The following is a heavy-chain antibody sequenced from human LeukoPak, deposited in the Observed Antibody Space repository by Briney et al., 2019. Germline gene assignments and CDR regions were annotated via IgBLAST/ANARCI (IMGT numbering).Heavy chain of an antibody. Sequence: KPSETLSLTCTVSGGSISSYYWSWIRQPAGKGLEWIGRIYTSGSTNYNPSLKSRVTISVDMSKNQFSLKLSSVTAADTAVYYCAREPQPYYDFWSGRNWFDPWGQGTLVTVSS. D-gene: IGHD3-3*01. CDR1: GGSISSYY. V-gene: IGHV4-4*07. CDR3: AREPQPYYDFWSGRNWFDP. J-gene: IGHJ5*02. CDR2: IYTSGST.